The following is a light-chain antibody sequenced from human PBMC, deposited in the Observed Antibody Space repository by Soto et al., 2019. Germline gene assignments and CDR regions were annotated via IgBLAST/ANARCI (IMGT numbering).Light chain of an antibody. CDR1: QSISSW. V-gene: IGKV1-5*03. CDR3: QHYNSYSEA. CDR2: KAS. J-gene: IGKJ1*01. Sequence: DIQMTQSPATLSASVGDRVTITCRASQSISSWLAWYQQKPGKAPKLLIYKASSLENRVPSRFSGSGSGTEFTLTISSLQPDDFATYYCQHYNSYSEAFGQGTKVDIK.